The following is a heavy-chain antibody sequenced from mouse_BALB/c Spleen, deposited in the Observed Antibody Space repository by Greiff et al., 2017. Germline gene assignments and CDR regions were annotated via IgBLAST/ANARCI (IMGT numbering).Heavy chain of an antibody. CDR2: IYPGSGST. J-gene: IGHJ4*01. V-gene: IGHV1S22*01. CDR3: TRSDY. Sequence: LQQPGSELVRPGASVKLSCKASGYTFTSYWMHWVKQRPGQGLEWIGNIYPGSGSTNYDEKFKSKATLTVDTSSSTAYMQFSSLTSEDSAVYYCTRSDYWGQGTSVTVSS. CDR1: GYTFTSYW.